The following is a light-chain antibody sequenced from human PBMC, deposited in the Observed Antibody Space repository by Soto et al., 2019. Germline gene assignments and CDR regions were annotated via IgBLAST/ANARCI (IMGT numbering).Light chain of an antibody. Sequence: QSVLTQPPSVSGAPGQRVTISCTGSSSNIGAGYDVHWYQQLPGTAPKLLIYGNSNRPSGVPDRFSGSKSGTSASLAITGLQAEDEADYYCQSYDSSLSGSMVFGGGTKVPS. J-gene: IGLJ2*01. CDR2: GNS. V-gene: IGLV1-40*01. CDR1: SSNIGAGYD. CDR3: QSYDSSLSGSMV.